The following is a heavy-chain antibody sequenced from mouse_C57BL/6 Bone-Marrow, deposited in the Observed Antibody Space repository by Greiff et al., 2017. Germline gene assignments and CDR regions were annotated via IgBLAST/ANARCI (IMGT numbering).Heavy chain of an antibody. Sequence: QVQLQQSVPELAQPAASVKISCKAPASAFSSSWMNWMIWLGRIYPGDGDTHYNGKFKCKATLTADKSSITADMQLSSLTSEDSAVYCCDRLGRGFAYWRQAARGPVST. V-gene: IGHV1-82*01. CDR3: DRLGRGFAY. D-gene: IGHD3-3*01. CDR1: ASAFSSSW. CDR2: IYPGDGDT. J-gene: IGHJ3*01.